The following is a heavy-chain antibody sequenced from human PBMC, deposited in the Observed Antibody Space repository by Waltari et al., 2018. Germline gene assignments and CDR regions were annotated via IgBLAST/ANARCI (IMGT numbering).Heavy chain of an antibody. Sequence: QAQLQQWGAGLLKPSETLSLTCAVYGGSFSGYYWTWIRQPPGQGLEWIGEINHSGSTNYNPSLKSRVTISVDTSKHQFSLKLISVTAADTAVYYCAGGPWYAIVPGALYGMDVWGQGTAVTVSS. CDR2: INHSGST. CDR3: AGGPWYAIVPGALYGMDV. D-gene: IGHD2-2*01. J-gene: IGHJ6*02. CDR1: GGSFSGYY. V-gene: IGHV4-34*01.